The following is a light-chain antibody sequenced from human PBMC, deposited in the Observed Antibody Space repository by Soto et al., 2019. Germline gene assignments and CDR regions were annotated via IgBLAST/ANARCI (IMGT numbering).Light chain of an antibody. J-gene: IGKJ5*01. Sequence: EIVLTQSPGDLSLSPGERATLSCRASQSVSSIYLAWYQQKPGQAPRLLIYGASIRATGIPDRFSGSGSGTDFTLTISRLEPEDFAVYYCQQYGSSLSITFGQGTRLEIK. CDR2: GAS. CDR3: QQYGSSLSIT. CDR1: QSVSSIY. V-gene: IGKV3-20*01.